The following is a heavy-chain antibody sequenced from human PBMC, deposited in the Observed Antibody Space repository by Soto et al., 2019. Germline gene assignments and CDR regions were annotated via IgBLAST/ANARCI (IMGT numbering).Heavy chain of an antibody. CDR1: GFTFEDYA. V-gene: IGHV3-9*01. Sequence: EMHLVESGGGLVQPGRSLTISCAASGFTFEDYAMHWVRQAPGKGLEWVSGISWNSGKIIYADSVNGRFTIYRDKAKNSMYLKMNSLRPEDKALYYCAKMVTWDSSGYYQGGFDCWGQGTLVTVSS. D-gene: IGHD3-22*01. J-gene: IGHJ4*02. CDR3: AKMVTWDSSGYYQGGFDC. CDR2: ISWNSGKI.